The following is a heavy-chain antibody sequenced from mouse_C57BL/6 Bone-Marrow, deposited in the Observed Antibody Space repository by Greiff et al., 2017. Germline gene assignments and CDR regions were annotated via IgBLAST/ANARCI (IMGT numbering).Heavy chain of an antibody. CDR1: GFNIKDDY. Sequence: EVQLQQSGAELVRPGASVKLSCTASGFNIKDDYMHWVKQRPEPGLEWIGWIDPENGDTEYASKFQGKATITADTSSNTAYLQLSSLTSEDTAVYYCTTVYYYGSSPYYFDYWGQGTTLTVSS. V-gene: IGHV14-4*01. CDR3: TTVYYYGSSPYYFDY. CDR2: IDPENGDT. D-gene: IGHD1-1*01. J-gene: IGHJ2*01.